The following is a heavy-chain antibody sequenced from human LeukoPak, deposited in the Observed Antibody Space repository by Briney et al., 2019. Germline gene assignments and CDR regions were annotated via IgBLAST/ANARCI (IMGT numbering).Heavy chain of an antibody. D-gene: IGHD4-17*01. CDR1: GYTFTGHY. CDR3: ARENDYGNNWFDP. V-gene: IGHV1-2*02. J-gene: IGHJ5*02. Sequence: ASVKVSCKASGYTFTGHYIHWVRQAPGQGLEWVGSINPDSGDTNYAQNFQGRVTMTRDTSFSTAYMDLSRLTSDDTAVYYCARENDYGNNWFDPWGQGTLVTVSS. CDR2: INPDSGDT.